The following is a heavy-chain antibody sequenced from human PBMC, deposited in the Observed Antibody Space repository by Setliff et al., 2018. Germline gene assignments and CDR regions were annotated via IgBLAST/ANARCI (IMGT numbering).Heavy chain of an antibody. CDR1: GGSFSDYY. J-gene: IGHJ4*02. V-gene: IGHV4-34*01. CDR2: INYSRVV. D-gene: IGHD1-26*01. CDR3: ARGSGSFPFDY. Sequence: PSETLSLTCGASGGSFSDYYWSWIRQSPGGGLEWIGEINYSRVVNYKPSLKSRVSISLDTSKNQFSLRLTSLTAADTAVYYCARGSGSFPFDYWGLGTLVTVSS.